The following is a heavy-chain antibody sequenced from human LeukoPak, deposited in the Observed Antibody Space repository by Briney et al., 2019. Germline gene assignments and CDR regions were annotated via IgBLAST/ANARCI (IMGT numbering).Heavy chain of an antibody. V-gene: IGHV3-30*18. D-gene: IGHD3-22*01. Sequence: GRSLRLSCAASGFTFSNYDMHWVRQAPGKGLEWVAFISYDGTNKYYAGSVKGRFTFSRDNSKYTLYLQMNSLRAEDTAVYYCAKGSSSGTVDYWGQGTLVAVSS. J-gene: IGHJ4*02. CDR3: AKGSSSGTVDY. CDR2: ISYDGTNK. CDR1: GFTFSNYD.